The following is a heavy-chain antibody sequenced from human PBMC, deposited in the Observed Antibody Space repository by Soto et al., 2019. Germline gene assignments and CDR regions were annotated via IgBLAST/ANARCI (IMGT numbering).Heavy chain of an antibody. CDR1: GGTFSSYA. D-gene: IGHD3-22*01. J-gene: IGHJ6*02. CDR3: ARGLRKTMIVVVDYYYGMDV. CDR2: IIPIFGTA. V-gene: IGHV1-69*01. Sequence: QVQLVQSGAEVQKPGSSVKVSCKASGGTFSSYAISWVRQAPGQGLEWMGGIIPIFGTANYAQKFQGRVTITADESTSTAYMELSSLRCEDTAVYYCARGLRKTMIVVVDYYYGMDVWGQGTTVTVSS.